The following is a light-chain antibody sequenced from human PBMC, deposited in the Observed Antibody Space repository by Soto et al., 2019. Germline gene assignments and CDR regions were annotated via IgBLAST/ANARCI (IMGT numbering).Light chain of an antibody. CDR2: GAS. CDR1: QSVSSN. V-gene: IGKV3-15*01. CDR3: QQYNNWPWT. Sequence: EIVMTQSPATLSVSPGERGTLSWRASQSVSSNLAWYQQKPGQAPRLLIYGASTRATGIPARFSGSRSGTEFTLTISSLQSEDFAVYYCQQYNNWPWTFGQGTKVEIK. J-gene: IGKJ1*01.